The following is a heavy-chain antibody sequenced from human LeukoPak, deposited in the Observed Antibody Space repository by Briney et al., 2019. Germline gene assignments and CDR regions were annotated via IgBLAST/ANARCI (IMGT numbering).Heavy chain of an antibody. D-gene: IGHD1-26*01. Sequence: GGSLRLSCAASGFTFSSYSMNWVRQAPGKGLEWVSSISSSSSYIYYADSVKGRFTISRDDSKNTAYLQMNSLKTEDTAVYYCTRHVLSGSYYENYWGQGTLVTVSS. CDR3: TRHVLSGSYYENY. V-gene: IGHV3-21*04. J-gene: IGHJ4*02. CDR2: ISSSSSYI. CDR1: GFTFSSYS.